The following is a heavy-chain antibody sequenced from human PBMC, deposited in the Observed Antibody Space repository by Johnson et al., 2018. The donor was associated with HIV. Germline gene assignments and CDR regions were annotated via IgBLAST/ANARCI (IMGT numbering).Heavy chain of an antibody. D-gene: IGHD3-10*02. CDR2: IHWNGGRT. CDR3: VRGGLGDNVRGLLGLRWAM. CDR1: GFTFDDYG. J-gene: IGHJ1*01. Sequence: VQLVASGGGVVQPGRSLKLSCAASGFTFDDYGMSWVRQAPGKGLEWVSGIHWNGGRTVYVDSMKGRFTISRDNAKNSLYLQMNSLRAEDTALYYCVRGGLGDNVRGLLGLRWAMWG. V-gene: IGHV3-20*04.